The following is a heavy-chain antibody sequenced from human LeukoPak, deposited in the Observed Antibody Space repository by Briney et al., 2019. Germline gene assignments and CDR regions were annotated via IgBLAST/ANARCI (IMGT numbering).Heavy chain of an antibody. CDR1: GGSFSGYY. Sequence: SETLSLTCAVYGGSFSGYYWSWIRQPAGKGLEWIGRIFYSGSTNYNPSLKSRVTMSVDTSKNQFSLKLSSVTAADTAVYYCARAARDGYSYYFDYWGQGTLVTVSS. V-gene: IGHV4-59*10. D-gene: IGHD5-24*01. CDR2: IFYSGST. CDR3: ARAARDGYSYYFDY. J-gene: IGHJ4*02.